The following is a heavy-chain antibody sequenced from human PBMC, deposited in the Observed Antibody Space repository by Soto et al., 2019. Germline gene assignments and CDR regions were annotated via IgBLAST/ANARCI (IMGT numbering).Heavy chain of an antibody. CDR2: ISPNSGNI. CDR1: GYTFTRNG. CDR3: ASGASRWYPYFFDS. D-gene: IGHD6-13*01. V-gene: IGHV1-18*01. Sequence: ASVKVSCKTSGYTFTRNGISWVRQAPGQGLEWMGWISPNSGNIKYAQKLQGRVIMTTDTSTSTAYMELSSLRSDDTAVYFCASGASRWYPYFFDSWAQGTLVTVSS. J-gene: IGHJ4*02.